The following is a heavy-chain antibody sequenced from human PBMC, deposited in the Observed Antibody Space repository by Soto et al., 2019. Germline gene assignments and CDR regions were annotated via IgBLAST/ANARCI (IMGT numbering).Heavy chain of an antibody. Sequence: QVQLQESGPGLLKPSQTLSLTCTVSGGSISSGGYYWNWIRQHPGKGLEWIGYIYYSGSPYYNPSLKRRVTISVDTSKNQFSLKLRSVAAPGTAVYYCASYKGAYCDSRIDPWGQGTLVTVSS. CDR2: IYYSGSP. D-gene: IGHD4-17*01. J-gene: IGHJ5*02. CDR3: ASYKGAYCDSRIDP. V-gene: IGHV4-31*03. CDR1: GGSISSGGYY.